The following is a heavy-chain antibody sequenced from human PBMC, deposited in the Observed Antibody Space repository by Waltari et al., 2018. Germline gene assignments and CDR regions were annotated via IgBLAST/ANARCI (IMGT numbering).Heavy chain of an antibody. CDR2: ISYDGSNK. V-gene: IGHV3-30-3*01. D-gene: IGHD3-16*01. CDR3: ARDRSRLRGTYFDY. J-gene: IGHJ4*02. CDR1: GFTFSSHA. Sequence: QVQLVESGGGVVQPGRSLRRSCAAAGFTFSSHAMHWVRQAPGKGREWVAVISYDGSNKYYADSVKGRFTISRDNSKNTLYLQMNSLRAEDTAVYYCARDRSRLRGTYFDYWGQGTLVTVSS.